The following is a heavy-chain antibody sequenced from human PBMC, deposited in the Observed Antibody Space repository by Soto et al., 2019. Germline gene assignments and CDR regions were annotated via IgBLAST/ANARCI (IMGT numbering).Heavy chain of an antibody. V-gene: IGHV3-21*01. Sequence: EVQLVESGGGLVKPGGSLRLSCAASGFTFSSYSMNWVRQAPGKGLEWVSSISSSSSYIYYADSVKGRFTISRDNAKNSLYLQMNSLRDEDTAVYYCAGGRPEYSGSYGGTRGQGTLVTVSS. CDR3: AGGRPEYSGSYGGT. J-gene: IGHJ1*01. CDR2: ISSSSSYI. CDR1: GFTFSSYS. D-gene: IGHD1-26*01.